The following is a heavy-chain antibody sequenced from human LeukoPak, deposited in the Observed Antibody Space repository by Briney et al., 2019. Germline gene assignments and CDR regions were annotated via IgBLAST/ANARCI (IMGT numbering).Heavy chain of an antibody. V-gene: IGHV3-66*01. CDR1: GFTVSSNY. CDR2: IYSGGST. Sequence: GGSLRLSRAASGFTVSSNYLRWVRQAPAKGLEGVSVIYSGGSTYYADSVKGRFTISGDNSKNPLYLQMNSLRAEDTAVYYCARDSGFSSLGYFDYWGQGTLVTVSS. J-gene: IGHJ4*02. D-gene: IGHD7-27*01. CDR3: ARDSGFSSLGYFDY.